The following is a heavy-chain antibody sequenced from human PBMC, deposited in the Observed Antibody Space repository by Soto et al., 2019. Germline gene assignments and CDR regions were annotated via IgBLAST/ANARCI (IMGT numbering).Heavy chain of an antibody. V-gene: IGHV3-30*18. CDR3: AKDRYFGESPNIYYGMDV. CDR1: GFIFKGYG. J-gene: IGHJ6*02. Sequence: GGSLRLSCAASGFIFKGYGIHWVRQAPGKGLEWVTVVSYDGGNKYYADSVKGRFTISRDNSKNTVYLQMNSLRPEDTAMYYCAKDRYFGESPNIYYGMDVWGQGTTVTVSS. CDR2: VSYDGGNK. D-gene: IGHD3-10*01.